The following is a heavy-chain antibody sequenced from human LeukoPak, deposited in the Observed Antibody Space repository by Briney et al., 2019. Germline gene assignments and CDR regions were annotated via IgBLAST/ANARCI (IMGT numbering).Heavy chain of an antibody. Sequence: PGGSLRLSCVVSGFTVSDNYVSWVRQSPGKGLEWISVIYSDGSTFHADSVKGRFTISRDNSKNMLYLQMNSLRPEDTAVYYCAKTNTELGKNWFDPWGQGTLVTVSS. CDR2: IYSDGST. D-gene: IGHD7-27*01. CDR3: AKTNTELGKNWFDP. J-gene: IGHJ5*02. CDR1: GFTVSDNY. V-gene: IGHV3-53*05.